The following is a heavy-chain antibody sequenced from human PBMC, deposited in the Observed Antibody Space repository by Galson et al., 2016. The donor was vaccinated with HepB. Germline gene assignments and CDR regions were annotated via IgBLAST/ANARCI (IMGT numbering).Heavy chain of an antibody. J-gene: IGHJ4*02. Sequence: SVKVSCKASGYPFTFYALHWVRQAPGHGLEWMGWINGANGNTKYSKNFQGRVSVTRDTSASTAYMHLSGLTSEDTAVYYCARSSSQYFDWFPPDNWGQGTLLTVSS. V-gene: IGHV1-3*01. CDR3: ARSSSQYFDWFPPDN. CDR1: GYPFTFYA. D-gene: IGHD3-9*01. CDR2: INGANGNT.